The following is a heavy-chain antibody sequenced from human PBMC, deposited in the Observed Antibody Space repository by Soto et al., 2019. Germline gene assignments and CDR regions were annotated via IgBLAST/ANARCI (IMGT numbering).Heavy chain of an antibody. J-gene: IGHJ6*02. D-gene: IGHD6-19*01. V-gene: IGHV1-3*01. CDR1: GYTFTSHA. Sequence: VSVKVSCKASGYTFTSHAMHWVRQAPGQRLEWMGWINAGDGNTKYSQRFQGRVTITRDTSATTAYMDLSSLTSEDTAVYYCARNLGWPRDGTYYFYGMDVWGQGTTVTVSS. CDR3: ARNLGWPRDGTYYFYGMDV. CDR2: INAGDGNT.